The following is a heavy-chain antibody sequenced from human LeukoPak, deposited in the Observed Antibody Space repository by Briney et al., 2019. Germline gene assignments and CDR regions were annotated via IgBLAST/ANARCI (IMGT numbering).Heavy chain of an antibody. CDR2: ISSSGSTI. CDR3: ARDGSSEWLFDY. J-gene: IGHJ4*02. D-gene: IGHD3-3*01. Sequence: GGSLGLSCAASGFTFSNYEMNWVRQAPGKGLEWVSYISSSGSTIYYADSVKGRFTISRDNAKNSLYLQMNSLRAEDTAVYYCARDGSSEWLFDYWGQGTLVTVSS. CDR1: GFTFSNYE. V-gene: IGHV3-48*03.